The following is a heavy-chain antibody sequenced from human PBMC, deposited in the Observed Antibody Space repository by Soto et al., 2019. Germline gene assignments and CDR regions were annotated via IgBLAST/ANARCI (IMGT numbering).Heavy chain of an antibody. V-gene: IGHV3-30*18. CDR3: AKNLGYYGLHI. J-gene: IGHJ6*02. Sequence: VGSLRLSCVASGFTFSSYGINWVRQAPGKGLEWVAFISYDGTNKYSADSVKGRFTISRDNSKNTLYLQMNSLRPEDTAVYYCAKNLGYYGLHIWGQGTTVTVSS. CDR1: GFTFSSYG. CDR2: ISYDGTNK. D-gene: IGHD7-27*01.